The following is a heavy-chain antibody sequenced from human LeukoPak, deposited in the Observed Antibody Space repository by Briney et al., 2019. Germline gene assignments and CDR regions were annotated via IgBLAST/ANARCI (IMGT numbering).Heavy chain of an antibody. Sequence: PSETLSLTCTVSGGSISSYYWSWIRQPPGKGLEWIGYIYYSGSTNYNPSLKSRVTISVDTSKNQFSLKLSSVTAADTAVYYCARARTMVRGVIIPNWFDPWGQGTLVTVSS. CDR3: ARARTMVRGVIIPNWFDP. V-gene: IGHV4-59*01. CDR1: GGSISSYY. CDR2: IYYSGST. J-gene: IGHJ5*02. D-gene: IGHD3-10*01.